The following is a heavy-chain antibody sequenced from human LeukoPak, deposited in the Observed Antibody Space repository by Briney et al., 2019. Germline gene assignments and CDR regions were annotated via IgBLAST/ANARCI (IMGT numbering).Heavy chain of an antibody. V-gene: IGHV1-18*01. CDR3: ARITIVGVVIDFDY. Sequence: ASVKVSCKASGYSFTSYGITWVRQAPGQGLEWMGWISGSNGNTNYAQKHQGRVTMTTDTSTSTAYMELRSLRSDDTAVYYCARITIVGVVIDFDYWGQGTPVTVSS. J-gene: IGHJ4*02. CDR2: ISGSNGNT. CDR1: GYSFTSYG. D-gene: IGHD3-3*01.